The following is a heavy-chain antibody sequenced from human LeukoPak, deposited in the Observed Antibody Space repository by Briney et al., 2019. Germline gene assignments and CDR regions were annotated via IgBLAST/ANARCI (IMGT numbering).Heavy chain of an antibody. D-gene: IGHD4-23*01. Sequence: GASVNVSCKASGYTFTSYGISWVRQAPGQGLEWMGWISAYNGNTNYAQKLQGRVTMTTDTSTSTAYMELRSLRSDDTAVYYRARVASMVVTHGHFDIWGQGTMVTVSS. CDR3: ARVASMVVTHGHFDI. CDR1: GYTFTSYG. J-gene: IGHJ3*02. CDR2: ISAYNGNT. V-gene: IGHV1-18*01.